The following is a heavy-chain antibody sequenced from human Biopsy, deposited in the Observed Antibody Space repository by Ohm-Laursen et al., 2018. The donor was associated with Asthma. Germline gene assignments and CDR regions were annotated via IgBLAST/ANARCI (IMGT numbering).Heavy chain of an antibody. CDR2: ISYEGSNK. CDR3: ARSDDMGV. CDR1: GFTFSNYA. J-gene: IGHJ6*02. V-gene: IGHV3-30*03. Sequence: SLRLSCSASGFTFSNYAMHWVRQAPGKGPEWVALISYEGSNKHYAESVKGRITISRDNSKNTLYLQMNSLRAEDTAVYYCARSDDMGVWGQGTTVTVSS.